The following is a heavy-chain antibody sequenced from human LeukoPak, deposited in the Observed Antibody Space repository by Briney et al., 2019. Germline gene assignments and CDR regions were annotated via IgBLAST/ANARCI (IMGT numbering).Heavy chain of an antibody. CDR2: IYSGGST. D-gene: IGHD6-19*01. Sequence: GGSLRLSCAASGVTVSSNYMSWVRQAPGEGLEGVSVIYSGGSTYYADSVKGRFTISRDNSKNTLYLQMNSLRAEDTAVYYCARVGGYSSGPDYWGQGTLVTVSS. V-gene: IGHV3-53*01. CDR3: ARVGGYSSGPDY. CDR1: GVTVSSNY. J-gene: IGHJ4*02.